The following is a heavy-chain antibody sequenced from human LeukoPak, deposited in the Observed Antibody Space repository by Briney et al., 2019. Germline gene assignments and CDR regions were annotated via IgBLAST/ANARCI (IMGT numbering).Heavy chain of an antibody. V-gene: IGHV4-4*07. J-gene: IGHJ4*02. CDR3: ARDRAYYDILTGFDYFDY. CDR1: GGSISSYY. D-gene: IGHD3-9*01. Sequence: SETLSLTCTVSGGSISSYYWSWIRQPAGKGLEWIGRIYTSGSTNYNPSLKSRVTMSVDTSKNQFSLKLSSVTAADTAVYYCARDRAYYDILTGFDYFDYWGQRTLVTVSS. CDR2: IYTSGST.